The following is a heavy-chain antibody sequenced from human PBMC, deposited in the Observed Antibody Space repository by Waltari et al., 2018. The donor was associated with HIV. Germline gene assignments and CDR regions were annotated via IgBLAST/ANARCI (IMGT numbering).Heavy chain of an antibody. CDR2: VYDKGTT. CDR3: VRSLWSGSSS. V-gene: IGHV4-61*03. Sequence: QESGPGRVRPSQTLSLICSVSGGSVRSAKYYWRWIRQPPGKGLEWIGYVYDKGTTKYNPSLKGRATVSIDTSQNRLFLKLRSVTGADTATYFCVRSLWSGSSSWGRGT. CDR1: GGSVRSAKYY. J-gene: IGHJ5*02. D-gene: IGHD3-3*01.